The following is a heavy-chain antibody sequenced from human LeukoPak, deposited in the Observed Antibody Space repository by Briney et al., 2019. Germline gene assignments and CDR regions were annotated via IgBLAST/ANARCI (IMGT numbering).Heavy chain of an antibody. CDR2: VTGSGGDT. CDR3: ARGTLEHCSGASCYPLDS. D-gene: IGHD2-15*01. Sequence: GGSLRLSCAASGFTFSNYAMSWVRQTPGKGLECVSVVTGSGGDTYYTGSVNGRFTISRDNSKNTLYLQMNSLRAEDTAVYYCARGTLEHCSGASCYPLDSWGQGTLVTVSS. CDR1: GFTFSNYA. V-gene: IGHV3-23*01. J-gene: IGHJ5*01.